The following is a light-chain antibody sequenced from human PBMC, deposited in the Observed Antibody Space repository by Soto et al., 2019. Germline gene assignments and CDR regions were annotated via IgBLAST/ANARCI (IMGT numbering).Light chain of an antibody. J-gene: IGKJ4*01. CDR1: QSVLYSSNNKNY. CDR2: WAT. CDR3: HQYFRSPLT. Sequence: DIVMTQSPDSLAVSLGERSTINCKSSQSVLYSSNNKNYLAWYQQKPGQPPKLLIYWATTRESGVPDRFSGSGSGTDFTLTVSGLQAEDVAIYYCHQYFRSPLTFGGGTKVDIK. V-gene: IGKV4-1*01.